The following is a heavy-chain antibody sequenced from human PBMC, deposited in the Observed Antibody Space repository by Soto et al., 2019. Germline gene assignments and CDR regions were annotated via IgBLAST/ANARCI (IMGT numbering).Heavy chain of an antibody. J-gene: IGHJ4*02. Sequence: EVQLLESGGGLVQPGGSLRLSCAASGFTFSSYAMSWVRQAPGKGLEWVSAISGSGGSKYYADSVKGRFTISRDNSKNTLDLQMNSLRAEDTAVYYCAKAVPGVTIFGVVIRWFDYWGQGTLVTVSS. D-gene: IGHD3-3*01. CDR3: AKAVPGVTIFGVVIRWFDY. CDR2: ISGSGGSK. V-gene: IGHV3-23*01. CDR1: GFTFSSYA.